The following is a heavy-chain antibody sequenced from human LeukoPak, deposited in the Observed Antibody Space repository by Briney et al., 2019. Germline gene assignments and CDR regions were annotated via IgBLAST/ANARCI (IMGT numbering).Heavy chain of an antibody. D-gene: IGHD3-9*01. J-gene: IGHJ3*02. CDR2: ISSSSSTI. CDR3: AKENYDILTGYYQNAYDI. CDR1: GFTFSSYS. Sequence: PGGSLRLSCAASGFTFSSYSMNWVRQAPGKGLEWVSYISSSSSTIYYADSVKGRFTISRDNAKNSLYLQMNSLRAEDTAVYYCAKENYDILTGYYQNAYDIWGQGTMVTVSS. V-gene: IGHV3-48*04.